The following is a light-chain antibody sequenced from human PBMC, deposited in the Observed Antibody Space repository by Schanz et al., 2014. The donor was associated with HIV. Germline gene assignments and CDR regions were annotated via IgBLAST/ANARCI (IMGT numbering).Light chain of an antibody. CDR3: SSYATTKDLL. J-gene: IGLJ2*01. Sequence: QSALTQPASVSGSPGQSITISCTGPSSDVGSYNLVSWYQQHPGKAPKLMIYDVNYRPSGISNRFSGSKAGNTASLTISGLQADDEADYYCSSYATTKDLLFGGGTKLTVL. CDR1: SSDVGSYNL. CDR2: DVN. V-gene: IGLV2-23*02.